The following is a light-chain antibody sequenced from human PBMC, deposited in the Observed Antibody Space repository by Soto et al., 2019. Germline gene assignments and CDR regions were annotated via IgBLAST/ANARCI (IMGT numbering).Light chain of an antibody. Sequence: DIQMTQTPSSLSASVGDRVTITCRASRTISSDINWYQQKPGQAPKFLIYAATSLQSGVPSRFSGSGSGTDFTLTSSSLQPEESATYFCQQSYSVPWTFGQGTKVEV. CDR3: QQSYSVPWT. CDR1: RTISSD. V-gene: IGKV1-39*01. CDR2: AAT. J-gene: IGKJ1*01.